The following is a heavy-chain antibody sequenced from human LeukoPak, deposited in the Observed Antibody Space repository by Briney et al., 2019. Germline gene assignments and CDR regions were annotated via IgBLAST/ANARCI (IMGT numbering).Heavy chain of an antibody. CDR3: ARGRGSGGDY. CDR2: ISSSSSYI. J-gene: IGHJ4*02. Sequence: GGSLRLSCAASGFTFSSYSMSWVRQAPGKGLEWVSSISSSSSYIYYADSVKGRFTISRDNAKNSLYLQMNSLRAEDTAVYYCARGRGSGGDYWGQGTLVTVSS. D-gene: IGHD3-16*01. V-gene: IGHV3-21*01. CDR1: GFTFSSYS.